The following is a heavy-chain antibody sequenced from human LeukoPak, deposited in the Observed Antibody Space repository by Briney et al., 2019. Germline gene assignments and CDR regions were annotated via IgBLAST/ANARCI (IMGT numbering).Heavy chain of an antibody. V-gene: IGHV3-74*01. J-gene: IGHJ4*02. Sequence: GGSLRLSCAASGFAVSSYWMHWVRQAPGKGLVWVSRINRDGRTISYAGSVKGRFTISRDNAKNTLYLQMNSLRSEDTAVYYCARDFGGNSDYWGQGTLVTVSS. CDR2: INRDGRTI. CDR1: GFAVSSYW. CDR3: ARDFGGNSDY. D-gene: IGHD4-23*01.